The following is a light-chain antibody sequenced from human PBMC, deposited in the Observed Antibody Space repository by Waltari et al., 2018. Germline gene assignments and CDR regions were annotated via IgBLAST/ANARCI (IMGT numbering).Light chain of an antibody. CDR2: DVN. CDR1: NSDIGASNL. CDR3: SSYTASSTVV. V-gene: IGLV2-14*03. Sequence: QSALTQPASVSGSPGQSITISCTGTNSDIGASNLVSWYQQHPDNTPTLFISDVNARPSGVSHRFSGSKSGNMASLTISGLQAEDEADYYCSSYTASSTVVFGGGTKLTVL. J-gene: IGLJ2*01.